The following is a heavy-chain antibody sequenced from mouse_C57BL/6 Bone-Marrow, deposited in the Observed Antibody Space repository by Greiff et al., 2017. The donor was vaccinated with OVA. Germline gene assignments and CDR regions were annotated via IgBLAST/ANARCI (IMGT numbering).Heavy chain of an antibody. J-gene: IGHJ4*01. CDR3: ARRGDGYYYDY. V-gene: IGHV1-42*01. Sequence: VQLKQSGPELVKPGASVKISCKASGYSFTGYYMNWVKQSPEKSLEWIGEINPSTGGTTYNQKFKAKATLTVDKSSSTAYMQLKSLTSEDSAVYYCARRGDGYYYDYWGQGTSVTVSS. CDR2: INPSTGGT. D-gene: IGHD2-3*01. CDR1: GYSFTGYY.